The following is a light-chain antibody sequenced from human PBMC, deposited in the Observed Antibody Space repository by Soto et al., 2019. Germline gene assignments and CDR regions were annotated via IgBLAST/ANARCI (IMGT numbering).Light chain of an antibody. CDR3: GSWDSSLSAVV. CDR2: ESN. V-gene: IGLV1-51*02. CDR1: SSNIENNY. Sequence: QSVLTQPPSVSAAPGQKVTISCSGSSSNIENNYVSWYQKLPGAAPQVVIYESNKRPLGIPDRFSGSKSGTSATLAITGLQTGDEADYYCGSWDSSLSAVVFGGGTKLTVL. J-gene: IGLJ2*01.